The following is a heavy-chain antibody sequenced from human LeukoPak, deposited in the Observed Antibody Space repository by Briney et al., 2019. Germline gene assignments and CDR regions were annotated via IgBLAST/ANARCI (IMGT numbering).Heavy chain of an antibody. D-gene: IGHD3-10*01. CDR1: GFTFSSYG. Sequence: GRSLRLSCAASGFTFSSYGMHWVRQAPGKGLEWVAVISYDGSNKYYADSVKGRFTISRDNSKNTLYLQMNSLRAEDTAVYCCARDPLRGVRTYYYYGMDVWGQGTTVTVSS. V-gene: IGHV3-30*03. CDR3: ARDPLRGVRTYYYYGMDV. CDR2: ISYDGSNK. J-gene: IGHJ6*02.